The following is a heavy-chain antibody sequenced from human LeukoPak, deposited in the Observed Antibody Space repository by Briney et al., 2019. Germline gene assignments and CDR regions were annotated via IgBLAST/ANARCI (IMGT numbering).Heavy chain of an antibody. Sequence: PSETLSLTCAVYGGSFSGYYWSWIRQPPGKGLEWIGEINHSGSTNYSPSLKSRVTISVDTSKNQFSLKLSSVTAADTAVYYCARAAPYDWYFDLWGRGTLVTVSS. CDR3: ARAAPYDWYFDL. V-gene: IGHV4-34*01. CDR2: INHSGST. J-gene: IGHJ2*01. D-gene: IGHD1-26*01. CDR1: GGSFSGYY.